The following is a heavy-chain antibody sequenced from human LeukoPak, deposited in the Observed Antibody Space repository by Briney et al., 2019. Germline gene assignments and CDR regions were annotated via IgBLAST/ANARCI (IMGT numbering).Heavy chain of an antibody. D-gene: IGHD5-12*01. J-gene: IGHJ4*02. Sequence: ASVKVSCKASGYTFTSHYMHWVRQAPGQGLEWMGVINPTGDTTRYAQKFQGRVTMTRDMSTSTDYMELSSLRSEDTAVYYCAKDPTKPLYFDYWGQGTLVTVSS. CDR1: GYTFTSHY. CDR3: AKDPTKPLYFDY. CDR2: INPTGDTT. V-gene: IGHV1-46*01.